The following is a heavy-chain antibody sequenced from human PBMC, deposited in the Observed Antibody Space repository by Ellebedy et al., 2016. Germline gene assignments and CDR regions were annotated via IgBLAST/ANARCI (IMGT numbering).Heavy chain of an antibody. V-gene: IGHV1-2*02. Sequence: ASVKVSCXASGFPFTGYYIHWVRQAPGQGLEWMGWINPNSGVTTYAQKFQDRLTMTTDTSIATAYLELNSLKSDDTAIFFCARDLISIQTAGLDVWGQGTTVTVSS. CDR1: GFPFTGYY. CDR2: INPNSGVT. CDR3: ARDLISIQTAGLDV. J-gene: IGHJ6*02. D-gene: IGHD3-3*01.